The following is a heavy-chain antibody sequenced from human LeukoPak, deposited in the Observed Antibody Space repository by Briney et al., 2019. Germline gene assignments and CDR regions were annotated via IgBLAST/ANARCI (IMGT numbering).Heavy chain of an antibody. CDR1: GFTYSNYG. V-gene: IGHV3-23*01. CDR2: ISGNGGST. CDR3: ARHSGYYDSRSSLDY. D-gene: IGHD3-22*01. J-gene: IGHJ4*02. Sequence: GGTLRLSCAASGFTYSNYGMSWVRQAPGKGLEWVSGISGNGGSTYYADSVKGRFTISRDNSKNTLYLQMDSLRAEDTAVYYCARHSGYYDSRSSLDYWGQGTLVTVSS.